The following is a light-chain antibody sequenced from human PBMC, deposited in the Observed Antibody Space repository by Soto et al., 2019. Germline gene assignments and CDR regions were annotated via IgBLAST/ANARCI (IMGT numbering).Light chain of an antibody. V-gene: IGLV2-14*01. CDR3: SSYTSSSTLV. J-gene: IGLJ2*01. CDR2: EVS. CDR1: ISDVGGYNY. Sequence: QSVLTQPASVSGSPGQSITISCTGSISDVGGYNYVSWYQQHPGKAPKLMIYEVSNRPSGISNRFSGSKSGNTASLTLSGLQAEDEADYYCSSYTSSSTLVFGGGTKVTGL.